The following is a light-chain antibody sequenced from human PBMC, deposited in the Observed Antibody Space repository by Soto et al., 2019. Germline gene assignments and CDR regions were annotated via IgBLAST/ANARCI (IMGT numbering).Light chain of an antibody. Sequence: EIVLTQSPGTLSLSPGERATLSCRASQSVSSSYLAWYQQKPGQAPRLLIYDASSRATGIPDRFSGSGSGTDFTITISRLKPEDFAVYYCQQYGTSPKTFGQGTKVEIK. V-gene: IGKV3-20*01. CDR2: DAS. CDR3: QQYGTSPKT. J-gene: IGKJ1*01. CDR1: QSVSSSY.